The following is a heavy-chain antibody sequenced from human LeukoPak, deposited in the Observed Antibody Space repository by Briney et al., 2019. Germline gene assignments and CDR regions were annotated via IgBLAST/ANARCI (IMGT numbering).Heavy chain of an antibody. J-gene: IGHJ4*02. CDR3: AQAAGIIVDYFFDF. D-gene: IGHD3-16*02. CDR1: GFPFNSYA. V-gene: IGHV3-30-3*01. CDR2: ISYNGINT. Sequence: PGGSLRLSCAASGFPFNSYALNWVRQAPGKGLEWVAVISYNGINTYYADSVKGRFTISRDNSKNTLFLQMSSMRPEDTAIYYCAQAAGIIVDYFFDFWGQGTLVTVSS.